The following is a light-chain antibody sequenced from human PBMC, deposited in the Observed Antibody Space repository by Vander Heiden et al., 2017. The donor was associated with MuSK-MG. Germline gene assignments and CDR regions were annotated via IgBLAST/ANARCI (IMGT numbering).Light chain of an antibody. CDR3: ATWDSRLNGYV. J-gene: IGLJ1*01. CDR1: SSNIGKNA. Sequence: SVLPQPPAVACTPGQRVTIPSSGSSSNIGKNAVNWYQHLPGRAPKVLVYYDDLVPSGVSSRFSASKSGTSASLAISGLQSEDEAEYYCATWDSRLNGYVFGSGTTVTVL. CDR2: YDD. V-gene: IGLV1-36*01.